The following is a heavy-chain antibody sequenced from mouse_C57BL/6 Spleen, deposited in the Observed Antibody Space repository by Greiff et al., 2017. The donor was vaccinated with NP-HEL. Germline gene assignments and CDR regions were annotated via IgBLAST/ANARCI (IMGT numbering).Heavy chain of an antibody. Sequence: EVQLQESGPELVKPGASVKISCKASGYSFTGYYMNWVKQSPEKSLEWIGEINPSTGGTTYNKKFKAKATLTVDKSSSTAYMQLKSLTSEDSAVYYCARGGDYAYAMDYWGQGTSVTVSS. CDR2: INPSTGGT. D-gene: IGHD2-4*01. CDR3: ARGGDYAYAMDY. J-gene: IGHJ4*01. CDR1: GYSFTGYY. V-gene: IGHV1-42*01.